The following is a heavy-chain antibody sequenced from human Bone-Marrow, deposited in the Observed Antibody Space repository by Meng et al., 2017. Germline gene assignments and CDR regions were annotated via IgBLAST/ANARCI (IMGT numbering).Heavy chain of an antibody. CDR2: INHSGST. CDR3: ARGRGTMPYWYFDL. D-gene: IGHD2-2*01. V-gene: IGHV4-34*01. Sequence: QVQLQQGGAGLLKPSGTLSLPCAVDGGSFSGYYWSWIRQPPGKGLEWIGEINHSGSTNYNPSLKSRVTISVDTSKNQFSLKLSSVTAADTAVYYCARGRGTMPYWYFDLWGRGTLVTVSS. CDR1: GGSFSGYY. J-gene: IGHJ2*01.